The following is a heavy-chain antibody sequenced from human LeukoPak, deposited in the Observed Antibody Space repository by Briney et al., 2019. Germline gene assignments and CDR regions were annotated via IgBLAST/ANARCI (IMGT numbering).Heavy chain of an antibody. CDR3: ARRDILTGYKVDY. CDR2: INHSGST. J-gene: IGHJ4*02. V-gene: IGHV4-34*01. Sequence: SETLSLTCTVSGGSISSYYWSWIRQPPGKGLEWIGEINHSGSTNYNPSLKSRVTISVDTSKNQFSLKLSSVTAADTAVYYCARRDILTGYKVDYWGQGTLVTVSS. D-gene: IGHD3-9*01. CDR1: GGSISSYY.